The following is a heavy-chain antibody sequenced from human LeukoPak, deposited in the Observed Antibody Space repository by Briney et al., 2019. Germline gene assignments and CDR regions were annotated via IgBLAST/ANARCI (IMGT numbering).Heavy chain of an antibody. CDR1: EFTFSDYY. V-gene: IGHV3-11*01. CDR3: ARGSIVVVPAAIMEGFDY. D-gene: IGHD2-2*02. J-gene: IGHJ4*02. CDR2: ISSSGSTI. Sequence: GGSLRLSCAASEFTFSDYYMSWIRQAPGKGLEWVSYISSSGSTIYYADSVKGRFTISRDNAKNSLYLQMNSLRAEDTAVYYCARGSIVVVPAAIMEGFDYWGQGTLVTVSS.